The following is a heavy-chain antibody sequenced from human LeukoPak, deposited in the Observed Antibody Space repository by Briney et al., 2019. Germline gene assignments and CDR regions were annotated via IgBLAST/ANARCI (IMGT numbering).Heavy chain of an antibody. CDR3: ARDSPTFDI. J-gene: IGHJ3*02. CDR2: IFSGDST. Sequence: GGSLRLSCAASGFIVSSKYMSWVRQAPGKGLEWVSIIFSGDSTYYADSVKGRFTISRDNSKNTLYLQMNSLRAEDTAIYYCARDSPTFDIWGQGTMVTVSS. V-gene: IGHV3-53*01. CDR1: GFIVSSKY.